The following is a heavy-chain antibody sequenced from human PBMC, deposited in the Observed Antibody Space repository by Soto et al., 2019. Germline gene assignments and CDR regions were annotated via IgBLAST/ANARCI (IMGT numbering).Heavy chain of an antibody. V-gene: IGHV4-39*01. CDR2: IYYSGST. CDR3: ARQWGSSWSAEYNWFDP. D-gene: IGHD6-13*01. CDR1: GGSISSSSYY. Sequence: PSETLSLTCTVSGGSISSSSYYWGWIRQPPGKGLEWIGSIYYSGSTHYNPSLKSRVTISVDTSKNQFSLKLSSVTAADTAVYYCARQWGSSWSAEYNWFDPWGQGTLVTVSS. J-gene: IGHJ5*02.